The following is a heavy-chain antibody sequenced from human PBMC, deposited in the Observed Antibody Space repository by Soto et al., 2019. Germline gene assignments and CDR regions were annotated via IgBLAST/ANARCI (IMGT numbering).Heavy chain of an antibody. CDR3: ARGGGSSWYVGGYGMDV. J-gene: IGHJ6*02. D-gene: IGHD6-13*01. Sequence: ASVKVSCKASGYTFTSYDINWVRQATGQGLEWMGWMNPNSGNTGYAQKFQGRVTMTRNTSISTAYMELSSLRSEDTAVYYCARGGGSSWYVGGYGMDVWGQGTTVTVSS. CDR1: GYTFTSYD. V-gene: IGHV1-8*01. CDR2: MNPNSGNT.